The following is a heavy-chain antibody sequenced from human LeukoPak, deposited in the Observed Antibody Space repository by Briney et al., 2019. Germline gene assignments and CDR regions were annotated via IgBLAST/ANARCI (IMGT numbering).Heavy chain of an antibody. V-gene: IGHV1-8*03. CDR3: AKRDTAMVQAFFDY. CDR2: MNPNSGNT. D-gene: IGHD5-18*01. CDR1: GYTFTNYD. Sequence: ASVKVSCKASGYTFTNYDINWVRQATGQGLEWMGWMNPNSGNTGYAQKFQGRVTITRNTSISTAYMELSSLRSEDTAVYYCAKRDTAMVQAFFDYWGQGTLVTVSS. J-gene: IGHJ4*02.